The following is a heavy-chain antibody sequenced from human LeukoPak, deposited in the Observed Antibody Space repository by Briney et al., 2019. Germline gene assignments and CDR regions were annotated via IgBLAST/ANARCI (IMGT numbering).Heavy chain of an antibody. J-gene: IGHJ4*02. Sequence: PGGSLRLSCAASGFTFSSYEMNWVRQAPGKGLEWVSYISSSGSTIYYADSVKGRFTISRDNAKNSLYLQMNSLRAEDTAVYYCARDSGYDYVWGSYRNPGYFDYWGQGTLVAVPS. V-gene: IGHV3-48*03. CDR1: GFTFSSYE. CDR2: ISSSGSTI. CDR3: ARDSGYDYVWGSYRNPGYFDY. D-gene: IGHD3-16*02.